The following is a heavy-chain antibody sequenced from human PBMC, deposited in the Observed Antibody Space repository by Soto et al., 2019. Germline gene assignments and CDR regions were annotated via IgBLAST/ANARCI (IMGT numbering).Heavy chain of an antibody. CDR3: ARVPFVGYFDWLDP. D-gene: IGHD3-9*01. Sequence: PSETLSLTCSVSGASISSYYWTRIRQPPGGGLEWIGYMHHTQGTNDNPSLRGRVHMSIDTSMNQFSLRLTSVTAADTAVYYCARVPFVGYFDWLDPWGHGTLVTVSS. J-gene: IGHJ5*02. CDR1: GASISSYY. CDR2: MHHTQGT. V-gene: IGHV4-59*01.